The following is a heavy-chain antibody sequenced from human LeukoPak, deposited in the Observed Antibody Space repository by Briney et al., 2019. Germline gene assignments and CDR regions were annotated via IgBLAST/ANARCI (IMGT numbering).Heavy chain of an antibody. V-gene: IGHV3-48*03. CDR2: SSSGSTI. D-gene: IGHD2-8*01. Sequence: GGSLRLSCAASGFTFSSYEMNWVRQAPGKGLECVSYSSSGSTIYCADSLKGRFTFSRDDAKNSLYLQMNSLRAEDTAVYYCARLGYCTNGVCHGMDVWGQGTTVTVSS. CDR3: ARLGYCTNGVCHGMDV. J-gene: IGHJ6*02. CDR1: GFTFSSYE.